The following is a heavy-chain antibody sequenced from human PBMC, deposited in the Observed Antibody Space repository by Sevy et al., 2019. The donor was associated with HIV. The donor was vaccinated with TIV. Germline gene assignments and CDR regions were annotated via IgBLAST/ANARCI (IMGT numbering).Heavy chain of an antibody. CDR2: INTHGTNT. Sequence: GGSLRLSCAASGFTFSRYWMHWVRHAPGKGLVWVSRINTHGTNTIYADYVKVRLTISRDNAKNTVSLQMNSLRADDTGVYYCGREGVDFWSGPVDFDYGMDVWGQGTTVTVSS. V-gene: IGHV3-74*01. D-gene: IGHD3-3*01. CDR3: GREGVDFWSGPVDFDYGMDV. CDR1: GFTFSRYW. J-gene: IGHJ6*02.